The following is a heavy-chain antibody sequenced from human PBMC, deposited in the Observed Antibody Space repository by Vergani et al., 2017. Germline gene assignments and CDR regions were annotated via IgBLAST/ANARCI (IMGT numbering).Heavy chain of an antibody. D-gene: IGHD4-11*01. V-gene: IGHV4-34*01. CDR1: GGSFTSYH. J-gene: IGHJ6*03. CDR3: ARVNTETNGQLYYYYYMDV. CDR2: IDHTGRP. Sequence: QVQLQQWGGGLLKPSETLSLTCVVNGGSFTSYHWTWIRQSPGEGLEWVGDIDHTGRPDYNPSLKSRLTMSVDKSRNQFSLTLYSVTDTDTAIYFCARVNTETNGQLYYYYYMDVWGQGTAVTVS.